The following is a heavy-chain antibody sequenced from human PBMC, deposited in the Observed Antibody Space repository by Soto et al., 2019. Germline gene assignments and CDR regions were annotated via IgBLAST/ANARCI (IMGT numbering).Heavy chain of an antibody. J-gene: IGHJ5*02. V-gene: IGHV1-2*02. D-gene: IGHD1-1*01. Sequence: QVQLVQSGAEVKKPGASVKVSCKASGYTFTGYYMHRVRQAPGQGLEWMGWINPNSGGTNYAQKSQGRVTMTRETSISTAYMELSRLRSDDTAVYYWARVHSRYNWFDPWGQGTLVTVFS. CDR1: GYTFTGYY. CDR2: INPNSGGT. CDR3: ARVHSRYNWFDP.